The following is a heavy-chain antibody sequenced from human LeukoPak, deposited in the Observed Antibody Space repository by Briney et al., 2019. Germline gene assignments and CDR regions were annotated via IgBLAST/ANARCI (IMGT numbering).Heavy chain of an antibody. Sequence: HGRSLRLSCAASGFTFSSYGMHWVRQAPGKGLEWVAVIWYDGSNKYYADSVKGRFTISRDNSKNTLYLQMNSLRAEDTAVYYCAKVAAAGSSLPYYYYGMDVWGQGTTVTVSS. CDR1: GFTFSSYG. D-gene: IGHD6-13*01. CDR2: IWYDGSNK. V-gene: IGHV3-33*06. J-gene: IGHJ6*02. CDR3: AKVAAAGSSLPYYYYGMDV.